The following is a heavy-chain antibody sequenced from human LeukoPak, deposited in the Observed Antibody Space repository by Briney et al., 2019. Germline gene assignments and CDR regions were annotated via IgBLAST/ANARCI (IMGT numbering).Heavy chain of an antibody. CDR2: IYYSGST. D-gene: IGHD2-2*02. CDR1: GGSISSGGYY. CDR3: ARKGDCSSTSCYSFDY. Sequence: SQTLSLTCTVSGGSISSGGYYWSWIRQHPGKGLEWIGYIYYSGSTYYNPSLKSRVTISVDTSKNQFSLKLSSVTAADTAVYYCARKGDCSSTSCYSFDYWGQGTLVTVSS. V-gene: IGHV4-31*03. J-gene: IGHJ4*02.